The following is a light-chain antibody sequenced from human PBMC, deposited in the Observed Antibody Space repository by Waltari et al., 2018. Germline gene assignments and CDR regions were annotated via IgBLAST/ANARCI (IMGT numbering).Light chain of an antibody. CDR2: DDS. Sequence: SYVLTQPPSVSVAPGQTARITCGGTNIGSNSVHWYQLKPGQAPILVIYDDSDRPSGIPERFSGSNSGNTATLTISRVEDGDEADYYCQVWDNSSEHYVFGTGTKVTVL. J-gene: IGLJ1*01. V-gene: IGLV3-21*02. CDR1: NIGSNS. CDR3: QVWDNSSEHYV.